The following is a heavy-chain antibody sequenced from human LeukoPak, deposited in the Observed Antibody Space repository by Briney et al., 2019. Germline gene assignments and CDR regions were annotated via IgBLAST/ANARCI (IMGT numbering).Heavy chain of an antibody. CDR3: AKSDCSSSSCYTADY. V-gene: IGHV3-23*01. CDR1: GFTFNSYA. D-gene: IGHD2-2*02. Sequence: GGSLRLSCAASGFTFNSYAMSWVRQAPGKGLEWVSTIGGGGDSTFYADSVKGRFTISRDNSKNTLYLQMNSLRAEDTAIYYCAKSDCSSSSCYTADYWGQGTLVTVSS. J-gene: IGHJ4*02. CDR2: IGGGGDST.